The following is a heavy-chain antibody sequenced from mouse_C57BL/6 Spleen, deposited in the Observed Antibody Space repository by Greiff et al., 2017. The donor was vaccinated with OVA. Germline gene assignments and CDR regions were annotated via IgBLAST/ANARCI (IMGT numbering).Heavy chain of an antibody. J-gene: IGHJ4*01. D-gene: IGHD2-2*01. CDR1: GYTFTSYW. CDR2: IDPSDSET. V-gene: IGHV1-52*01. CDR3: ARHGYASYYAMDY. Sequence: VQLQQSGAELVRPGSSVKLSCKASGYTFTSYWMHWVKQRPIQGLEWIGNIDPSDSETHYNQKFKDKATLTVDKSSSTAYMQLSSLTSEDSAVYYCARHGYASYYAMDYWGQGTSVTVSS.